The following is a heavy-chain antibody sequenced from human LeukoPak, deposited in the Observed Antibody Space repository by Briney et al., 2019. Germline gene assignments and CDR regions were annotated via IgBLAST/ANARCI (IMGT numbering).Heavy chain of an antibody. J-gene: IGHJ4*02. V-gene: IGHV3-33*08. CDR3: ARDREPSSDFWSGYYTPDFDY. Sequence: PGGSLRLSCAASGFTLSSYSMNWVRQAPGKGLEWVAVIWYDGSNKYYADSVKGRFTISRDNSKNTLYLQMNSLRAEDTAVYYCARDREPSSDFWSGYYTPDFDYWGQGTLVTVSS. D-gene: IGHD3-3*01. CDR2: IWYDGSNK. CDR1: GFTLSSYS.